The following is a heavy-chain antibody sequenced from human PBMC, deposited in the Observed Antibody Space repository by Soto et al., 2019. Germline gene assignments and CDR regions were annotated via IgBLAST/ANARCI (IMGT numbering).Heavy chain of an antibody. V-gene: IGHV1-69*13. J-gene: IGHJ4*02. CDR3: ASASSTSWLYYFDY. CDR2: IMPLFGKP. Sequence: SVKVSCKASGVSFSGFAFSWVRQAPGQGLEWMGGIMPLFGKPDYAQKFQGRVTITADESTSTTYMELSSLRSEDTALYFCASASSTSWLYYFDYWGQGTRVTGSS. D-gene: IGHD2-2*01. CDR1: GVSFSGFA.